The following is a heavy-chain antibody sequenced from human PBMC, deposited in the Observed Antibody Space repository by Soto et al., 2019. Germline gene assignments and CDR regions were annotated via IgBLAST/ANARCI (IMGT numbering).Heavy chain of an antibody. J-gene: IGHJ4*02. CDR3: ARGPSSLTRFDY. CDR2: IDPSDSYT. Sequence: PGESLKISCKGSGYSFTSYWISWVRQMPGKGLEWMGRIDPSDSYTNYSPSFQGHVTISADKSISTLYLQMNSLRAEDTAVYYCARGPSSLTRFDYWGQGTLVTVSS. V-gene: IGHV5-10-1*01. CDR1: GYSFTSYW. D-gene: IGHD2-2*01.